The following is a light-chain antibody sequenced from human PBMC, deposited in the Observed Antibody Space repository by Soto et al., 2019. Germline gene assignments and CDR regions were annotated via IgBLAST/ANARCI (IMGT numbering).Light chain of an antibody. CDR3: QVYGTSHT. J-gene: IGKJ1*01. CDR1: QSVSSY. Sequence: EIVLTQSPATLSSSPGERATLSCRASQSVSSYLAWYQQKPGQAPRLLIYDASTRAAGIPARFSGSGSGTDFTLTISSLQSEDFAVYYCQVYGTSHTFGQGTKVDIK. CDR2: DAS. V-gene: IGKV3-11*01.